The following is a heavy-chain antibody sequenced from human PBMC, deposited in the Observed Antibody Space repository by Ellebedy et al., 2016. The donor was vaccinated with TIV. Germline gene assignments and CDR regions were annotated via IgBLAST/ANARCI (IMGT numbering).Heavy chain of an antibody. V-gene: IGHV3-74*01. D-gene: IGHD6-13*01. Sequence: GESLKISXAASGFTFSSYWMHWVRQAPGKGLVWVSRINSDGSSTSYADSVKGRFTISRDNAKNTLYLQMNSLRAEDTAVYYCASGVSSSWYNYYYYYGMDVWGQGTTVTVSS. CDR3: ASGVSSSWYNYYYYYGMDV. J-gene: IGHJ6*02. CDR2: INSDGSST. CDR1: GFTFSSYW.